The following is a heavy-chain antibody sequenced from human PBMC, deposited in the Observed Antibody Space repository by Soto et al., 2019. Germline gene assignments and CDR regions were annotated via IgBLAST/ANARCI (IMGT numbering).Heavy chain of an antibody. J-gene: IGHJ4*02. Sequence: TLSVTCTVSVDSISSSTYYWGWIRQPPGKGLEWIGCIYHTGTTYYTPSLKSRVTISVDTSKNQFSPKLSSVTAADTAVYYCARPYFSSSSMCDYWGRGSRGAVSS. D-gene: IGHD6-6*01. CDR2: IYHTGTT. CDR1: VDSISSSTYY. CDR3: ARPYFSSSSMCDY. V-gene: IGHV4-39*01.